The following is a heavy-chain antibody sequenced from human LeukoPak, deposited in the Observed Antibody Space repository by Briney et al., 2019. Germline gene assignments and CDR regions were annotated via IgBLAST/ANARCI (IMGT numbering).Heavy chain of an antibody. CDR3: ARARDDYYDSSGYFVD. Sequence: ASVKVSCKASGYTFTSYYMHWVRQAPGQGLEWMGIINPSGGSTSYAQKFQGRVTMTRDMSTSTVYMELSSLRSEDTAVYYCARARDDYYDSSGYFVDWGQGTLVTVSS. J-gene: IGHJ4*02. CDR2: INPSGGST. D-gene: IGHD3-22*01. V-gene: IGHV1-46*01. CDR1: GYTFTSYY.